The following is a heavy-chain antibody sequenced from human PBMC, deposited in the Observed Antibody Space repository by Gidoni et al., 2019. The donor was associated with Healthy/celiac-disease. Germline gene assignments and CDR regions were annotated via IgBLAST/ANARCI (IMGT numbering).Heavy chain of an antibody. D-gene: IGHD6-19*01. J-gene: IGHJ4*02. Sequence: EVQLVESGGGLVQPGGSLRLSCAASGFTVSSNYMSWVRQAPGKGLEWVSVIYSGGSTYYAASVKGRFTISRDNSKNTRYLQMNSLRAEDTAVYYCARGQGSSGWRVVFDYWGQGTLVTVSS. V-gene: IGHV3-66*02. CDR1: GFTVSSNY. CDR3: ARGQGSSGWRVVFDY. CDR2: IYSGGST.